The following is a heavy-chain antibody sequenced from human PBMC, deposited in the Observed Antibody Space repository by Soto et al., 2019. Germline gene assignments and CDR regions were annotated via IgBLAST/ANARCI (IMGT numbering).Heavy chain of an antibody. Sequence: PGGSLRLSGAASGFTFSNAWISWVRHAPWKGLEWVGRIKSKTDGGTTDYAAPVNARFSISRDDSKNTLYLQINSLKAEDTAVYYRPTSMVRSLDDSFDSWEKGKMV. CDR2: IKSKTDGGTT. CDR1: GFTFSNAW. J-gene: IGHJ3*02. V-gene: IGHV3-15*01. CDR3: PTSMVRSLDDSFDS. D-gene: IGHD5-18*01.